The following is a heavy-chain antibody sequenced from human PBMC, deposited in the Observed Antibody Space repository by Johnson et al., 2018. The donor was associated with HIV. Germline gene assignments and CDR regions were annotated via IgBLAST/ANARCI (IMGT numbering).Heavy chain of an antibody. V-gene: IGHV3-7*01. CDR1: GFTFSSYW. CDR3: ARDRGLRYFDWLSDHDAFDI. J-gene: IGHJ3*02. D-gene: IGHD3-9*01. CDR2: IKQDGSEM. Sequence: VQLVESGGGVVQPGRSVRLSCAASGFTFSSYWMSWVRQAPGKGLEWVANIKQDGSEMYYVDSVKGRFTISRDNAKNSLYLQMNSLRDEDTAVFYCARDRGLRYFDWLSDHDAFDIWGQGTMVTVSS.